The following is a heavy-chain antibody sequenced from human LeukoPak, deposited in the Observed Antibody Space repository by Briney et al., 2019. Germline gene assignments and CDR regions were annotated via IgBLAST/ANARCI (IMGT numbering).Heavy chain of an antibody. CDR2: ISYDGSNK. Sequence: WGPLRLSCAASGFTFSSYGMHWVRQAPGKGLEWVAVISYDGSNKYYADSVKGRFTISRDNSKNTLYLQMNSLRAEDTAVYYCAKVSVGGSSGSLTHFDYWGQGPLVTVSS. CDR3: AKVSVGGSSGSLTHFDY. D-gene: IGHD1-26*01. J-gene: IGHJ4*02. V-gene: IGHV3-30*18. CDR1: GFTFSSYG.